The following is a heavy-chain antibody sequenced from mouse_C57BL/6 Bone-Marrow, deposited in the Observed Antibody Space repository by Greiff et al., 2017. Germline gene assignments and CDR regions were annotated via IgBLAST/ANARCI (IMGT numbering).Heavy chain of an antibody. V-gene: IGHV1-64*01. J-gene: IGHJ4*01. Sequence: VQLQQPGAELVKPGASVKLSCKASGYTFASYWMHWVKQRPGQGLEWIGMIHPNSGSTNYNEKFKNKATLTVDKSSSTAYMQLSSLTSDDSAVYYCSGSLYAMDYWGQGTSVTVSS. CDR3: SGSLYAMDY. CDR1: GYTFASYW. D-gene: IGHD1-1*01. CDR2: IHPNSGST.